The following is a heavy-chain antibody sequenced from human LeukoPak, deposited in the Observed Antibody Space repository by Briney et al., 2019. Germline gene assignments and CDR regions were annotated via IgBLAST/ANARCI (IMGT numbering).Heavy chain of an antibody. D-gene: IGHD3-16*02. Sequence: GGSLRLPLSASGFTFSSYPMHWVRQAPRKGLKDVSAISSNGLIKYYPDSVKSRFTISRDNSRNTLYLQMSSMRAEDTAVYYCVNEGYPPTYFAYWGQGTLVTVSS. CDR1: GFTFSSYP. CDR2: ISSNGLIK. V-gene: IGHV3-64D*06. CDR3: VNEGYPPTYFAY. J-gene: IGHJ4*02.